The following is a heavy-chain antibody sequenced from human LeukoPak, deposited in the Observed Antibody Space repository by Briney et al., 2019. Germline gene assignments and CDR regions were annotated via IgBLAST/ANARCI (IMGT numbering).Heavy chain of an antibody. Sequence: GGSLRFSWAASGFTFSSYAMHWVRQAPGKGLEWVAVISYDGSNKYYADSVKGRFTISRDNSKNTLYLQMNSLRAEDTAVYYCARGSYGDYARFDYWGQGTLVTVSS. V-gene: IGHV3-30*04. D-gene: IGHD4-17*01. J-gene: IGHJ4*02. CDR3: ARGSYGDYARFDY. CDR1: GFTFSSYA. CDR2: ISYDGSNK.